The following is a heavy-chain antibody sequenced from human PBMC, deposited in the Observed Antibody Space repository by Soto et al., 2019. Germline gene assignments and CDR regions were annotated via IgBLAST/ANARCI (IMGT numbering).Heavy chain of an antibody. J-gene: IGHJ3*02. CDR2: ISYDGSNK. Sequence: GGSLRLSCAASGFTFSSYGMHWVRQAPGKGLEWVAVISYDGSNKYYADSVKGRFTISRDNSKNTLYLQMNSLRAEDTAVYYCAKDLAAAEQNAFDIWGQGTMVTVSS. V-gene: IGHV3-30*18. CDR1: GFTFSSYG. CDR3: AKDLAAAEQNAFDI. D-gene: IGHD6-13*01.